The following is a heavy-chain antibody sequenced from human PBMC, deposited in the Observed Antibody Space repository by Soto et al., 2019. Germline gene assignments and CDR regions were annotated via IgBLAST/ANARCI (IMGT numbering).Heavy chain of an antibody. V-gene: IGHV3-30*18. CDR3: AKDHLTTTVTTVGY. D-gene: IGHD4-17*01. Sequence: QVQLVESGGGVVQPGRSLRLSCAASGFTFSNYGMHWVRQAPGKGLEWVAVISYHGSDKYYADSVKGRFTISRDNSKNPLSLQMDSLRAEATAVYYCAKDHLTTTVTTVGYWGQGTLVTVSS. J-gene: IGHJ4*02. CDR2: ISYHGSDK. CDR1: GFTFSNYG.